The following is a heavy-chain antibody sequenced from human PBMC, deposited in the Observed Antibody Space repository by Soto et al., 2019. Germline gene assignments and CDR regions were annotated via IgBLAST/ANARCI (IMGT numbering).Heavy chain of an antibody. CDR1: GFTFNTYW. CDR3: ARGGWGRYFDH. CDR2: IKQGGSEK. V-gene: IGHV3-7*05. D-gene: IGHD1-26*01. Sequence: EVQLVESGGGLVQPGGSLRLSCAASGFTFNTYWMQWVRQAPGKGLEWVADIKQGGSEKYYVDSVRGRFTISRDNARNSLYLQMNSLGAEDTAMYYCARGGWGRYFDHWGRGTLVTVSS. J-gene: IGHJ2*01.